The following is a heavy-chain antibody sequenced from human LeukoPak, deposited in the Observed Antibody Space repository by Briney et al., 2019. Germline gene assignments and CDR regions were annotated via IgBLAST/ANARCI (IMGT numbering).Heavy chain of an antibody. D-gene: IGHD4-17*01. Sequence: GSLRLSCAVSGFSVNDNYMSWVRQAPGKGLQWVSVMFPDGRTYYADSVKGRFTISRGLARNTLLLQMHSLRADDTAVHYCARTNPVYGDYDYWGQGTLVTVSS. J-gene: IGHJ4*02. CDR1: GFSVNDNY. CDR2: MFPDGRT. V-gene: IGHV3-53*01. CDR3: ARTNPVYGDYDY.